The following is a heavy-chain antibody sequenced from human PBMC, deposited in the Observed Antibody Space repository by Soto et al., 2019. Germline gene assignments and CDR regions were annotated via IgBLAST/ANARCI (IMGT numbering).Heavy chain of an antibody. Sequence: EVQLVESGGGLVQPGGSLRLSCAVSGFTFDEYAMHWVRQAPGKGLEWVSGISWNSGSVGCANSVKGRFTISRDNAKNSLYLQMNSLRAEDTALYYCAKDTLYGGNYYYYYMDVWGKGTAVTVSS. CDR1: GFTFDEYA. D-gene: IGHD4-17*01. J-gene: IGHJ6*03. CDR3: AKDTLYGGNYYYYYMDV. CDR2: ISWNSGSV. V-gene: IGHV3-9*01.